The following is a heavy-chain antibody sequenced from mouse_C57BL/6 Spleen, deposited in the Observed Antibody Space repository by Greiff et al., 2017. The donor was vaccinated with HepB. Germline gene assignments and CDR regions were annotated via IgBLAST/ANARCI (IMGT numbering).Heavy chain of an antibody. CDR1: GYTFTSYT. J-gene: IGHJ4*01. V-gene: IGHV1-4*01. D-gene: IGHD1-1*01. CDR3: ARGSSSYGYYAMDY. CDR2: INPSSGYT. Sequence: VQLQQSGAELARPGASVKMSCKASGYTFTSYTMHWVKQRPGQGLEWIGYINPSSGYTKYNQKFKDKATLTADKSSSTAYMQLRSLTSEDSAVYYCARGSSSYGYYAMDYWGQGTSVTVSS.